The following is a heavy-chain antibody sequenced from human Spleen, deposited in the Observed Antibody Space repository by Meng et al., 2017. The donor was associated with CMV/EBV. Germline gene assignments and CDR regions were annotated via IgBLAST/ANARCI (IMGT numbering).Heavy chain of an antibody. J-gene: IGHJ4*02. CDR2: IDWDDDK. D-gene: IGHD6-6*01. CDR3: PRMYSSPSGYDY. Sequence: SGPTLVKPTPTLTLTCTFAGFSLSTSGMRVSWIRQPPGKALEWLARIDWDDDKFYSTSLKTRLTISKDTSKNQVVLTMTNMDPVDTATYYFPRMYSSPSGYDYWGQGTLVTVSS. V-gene: IGHV2-70D*14. CDR1: GFSLSTSGMR.